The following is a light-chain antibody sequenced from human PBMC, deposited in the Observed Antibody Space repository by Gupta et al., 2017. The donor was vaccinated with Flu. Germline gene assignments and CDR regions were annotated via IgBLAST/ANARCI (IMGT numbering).Light chain of an antibody. Sequence: DIQMTQSPSSVSASVGDRVTITCRASQDFSSWLAWYQQKPGKAPKLLIYAASSLQSGVPSRFGGSGSGTDFTLTISSLQPEDFATYYCQQANSFPPTFGQGTRLEIK. CDR2: AAS. J-gene: IGKJ5*01. CDR3: QQANSFPPT. CDR1: QDFSSW. V-gene: IGKV1D-12*01.